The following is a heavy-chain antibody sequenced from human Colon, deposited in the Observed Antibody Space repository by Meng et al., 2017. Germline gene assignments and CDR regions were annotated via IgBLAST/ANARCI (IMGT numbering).Heavy chain of an antibody. CDR3: ARGNLMFSMIVVATNPNIDY. D-gene: IGHD1-26*01. CDR1: GFTFSNFA. J-gene: IGHJ4*02. V-gene: IGHV3-30*04. Sequence: GESLKISCAASGFTFSNFAMHWVRQGPGKGLEWLSFISYDGSHSYSADSVKGRFTVSRDNSKNTLYLQMNNLKAEDTAVYYCARGNLMFSMIVVATNPNIDYWGQATMVTVSS. CDR2: ISYDGSHS.